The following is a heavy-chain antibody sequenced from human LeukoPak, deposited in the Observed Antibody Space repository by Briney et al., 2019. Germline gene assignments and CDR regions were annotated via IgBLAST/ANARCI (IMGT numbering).Heavy chain of an antibody. CDR2: IIPILGIA. CDR3: ARGIPAAGIDY. J-gene: IGHJ4*02. Sequence: SVKVSCKASGYTFTSYGISWVQQAPGQGLEWTGRIIPILGIANYAQKFQGRVTITADKSTSTAYMELSSLRSEDTAVYYCARGIPAAGIDYWGQGTLVTVSS. V-gene: IGHV1-69*04. D-gene: IGHD6-13*01. CDR1: GYTFTSYG.